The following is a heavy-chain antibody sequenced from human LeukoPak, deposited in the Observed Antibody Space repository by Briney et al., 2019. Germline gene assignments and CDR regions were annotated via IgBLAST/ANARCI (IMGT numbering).Heavy chain of an antibody. D-gene: IGHD2-8*01. Sequence: GGSLRLSCAAASGFTFSSYAMVWVRQAPGKGLEWVSAISGSGDSTYYADSVKGRFTISRDDSKNTLYMQINSLRAEDTAVYYCAKDESSGNGPRGYFDYWGQGTLVTVSS. CDR2: ISGSGDST. J-gene: IGHJ4*02. V-gene: IGHV3-23*01. CDR1: GFTFSSYA. CDR3: AKDESSGNGPRGYFDY.